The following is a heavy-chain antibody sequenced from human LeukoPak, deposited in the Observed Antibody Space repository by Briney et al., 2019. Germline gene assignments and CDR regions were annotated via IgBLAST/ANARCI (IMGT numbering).Heavy chain of an antibody. CDR3: AASYYYDTQFDP. Sequence: SETLSLTCAVYGGSFSGYYWSWIRQPPGNGLEWIGEINHSGSTNYNPSLKSRVTISVDTSKNQFSLKLSSVTAADTAVYYCAASYYYDTQFDPWGQGTLVSVSS. V-gene: IGHV4-34*01. J-gene: IGHJ5*02. D-gene: IGHD3-22*01. CDR2: INHSGST. CDR1: GGSFSGYY.